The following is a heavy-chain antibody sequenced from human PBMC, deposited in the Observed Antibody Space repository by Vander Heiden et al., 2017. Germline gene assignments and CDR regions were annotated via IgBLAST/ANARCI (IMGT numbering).Heavy chain of an antibody. CDR3: ARDSTVTTTPYYYYGMDV. D-gene: IGHD4-17*01. CDR2: IYHSGST. Sequence: LEWIGSIYHSGSTYYNPSLKSRVTISVDTSKNQFSLKLSSVTAADTAVYYCARDSTVTTTPYYYYGMDVWGQGTTVTVSS. J-gene: IGHJ6*02. V-gene: IGHV4-38-2*02.